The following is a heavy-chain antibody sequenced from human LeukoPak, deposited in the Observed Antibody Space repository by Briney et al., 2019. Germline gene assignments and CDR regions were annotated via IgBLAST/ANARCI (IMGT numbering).Heavy chain of an antibody. CDR2: IYYSGST. CDR3: ARHVAEYCSGGSCYPYYFDY. CDR1: GGSISSSSYY. Sequence: PSETLSLTCTVSGGSISSSSYYWGWIRQPPEKALVWIGCIYYSGSTYYNPSLKSRVTISVDTSKNQFSLKLSSVTAADTAVYYCARHVAEYCSGGSCYPYYFDYWGQGTLVTVSS. V-gene: IGHV4-39*01. D-gene: IGHD2-15*01. J-gene: IGHJ4*02.